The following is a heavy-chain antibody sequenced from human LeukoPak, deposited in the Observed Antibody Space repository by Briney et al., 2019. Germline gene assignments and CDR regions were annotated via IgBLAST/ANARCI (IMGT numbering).Heavy chain of an antibody. CDR1: GFTVSSNY. J-gene: IGHJ4*02. Sequence: PGGSLRLSCAASGFTVSSNYMSWVRQAPGKGLEWVSVIYSGGSTYYADSVKGRFTISRDNSKNTLYLQMNSLRAEDTAVYYCARWMVDDSSGYYQNWGQGTLVTVSS. D-gene: IGHD3-22*01. V-gene: IGHV3-53*01. CDR2: IYSGGST. CDR3: ARWMVDDSSGYYQN.